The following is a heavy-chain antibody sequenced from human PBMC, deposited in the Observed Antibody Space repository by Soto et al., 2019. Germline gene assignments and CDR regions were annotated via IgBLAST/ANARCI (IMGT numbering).Heavy chain of an antibody. J-gene: IGHJ4*02. D-gene: IGHD2-8*01. Sequence: EVQLVESGGGLVQPGRSLRLSCTASGFTFGDYAMSWVRQAPGKGLEWVGFIRSKAYGGTTEYAASVKGRFTISRDDSKSIAYLQMNSLKTVDTAVYYCTAGKLYPSLDFDYWGQGTLVTVSS. V-gene: IGHV3-49*04. CDR1: GFTFGDYA. CDR3: TAGKLYPSLDFDY. CDR2: IRSKAYGGTT.